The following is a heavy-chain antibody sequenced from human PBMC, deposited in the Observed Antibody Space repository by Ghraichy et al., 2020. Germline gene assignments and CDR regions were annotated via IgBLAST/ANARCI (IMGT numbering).Heavy chain of an antibody. CDR3: ARDYDILTGYDHFDY. CDR2: INPSGGST. CDR1: GYTFTSYY. J-gene: IGHJ4*02. D-gene: IGHD3-9*01. Sequence: ASVKVSCKASGYTFTSYYMHWVRQAPGQGLEWMGIINPSGGSTSYAQKFQGRVTMTRDTSTSTVYMELSSLRSEDTAVYYCARDYDILTGYDHFDYWGQGTLVTVSS. V-gene: IGHV1-46*01.